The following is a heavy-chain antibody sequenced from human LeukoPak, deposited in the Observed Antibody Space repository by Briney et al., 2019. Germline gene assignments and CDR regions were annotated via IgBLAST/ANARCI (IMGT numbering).Heavy chain of an antibody. D-gene: IGHD1-26*01. CDR2: ISYDGSNK. V-gene: IGHV3-30*03. CDR3: FSGSDY. J-gene: IGHJ4*02. Sequence: GGSLRLSCAASGFTFSSYGMHWVRQAPGKGLERVAVISYDGSNKYYADSVKGRFTISRDNSKNTLYLQMNSLRPEDTAVYYCFSGSDYWGQGILVTVSS. CDR1: GFTFSSYG.